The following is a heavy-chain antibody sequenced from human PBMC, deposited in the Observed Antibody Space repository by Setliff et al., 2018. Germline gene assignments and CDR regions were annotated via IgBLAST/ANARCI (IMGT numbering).Heavy chain of an antibody. CDR3: TTDRAISMVRGVVISPTISYY. Sequence: LRLSCAASGFTFSKAWMNWVRQTPEKGLEWVGLIKSNNDGGSTDLAAPVKGRFTISRDDSQNTVYLQMNSLEIEDTAVYFCTTDRAISMVRGVVISPTISYYWGQGVQVTVS. CDR1: GFTFSKAW. J-gene: IGHJ4*02. V-gene: IGHV3-15*07. CDR2: IKSNNDGGST. D-gene: IGHD3-10*01.